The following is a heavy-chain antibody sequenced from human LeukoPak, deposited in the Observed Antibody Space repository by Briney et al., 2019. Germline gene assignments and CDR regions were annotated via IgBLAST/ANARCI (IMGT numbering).Heavy chain of an antibody. V-gene: IGHV3-74*01. Sequence: GGSLRLSCAASGFTFSSSLMYWVRQAPGKGLVWVSRMSSDGSNISYGDSVKGRFTISRDNAKNTLYLQMNSPRAEDTAVYYCVGYTHGWFDYWGQGTLVTVSS. CDR3: VGYTHGWFDY. CDR1: GFTFSSSL. CDR2: MSSDGSNI. D-gene: IGHD5-18*01. J-gene: IGHJ4*02.